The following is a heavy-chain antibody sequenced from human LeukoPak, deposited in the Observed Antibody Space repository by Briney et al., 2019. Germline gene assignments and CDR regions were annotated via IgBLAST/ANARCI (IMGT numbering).Heavy chain of an antibody. CDR1: GYTFTSYA. J-gene: IGHJ4*02. CDR2: IIPIFGTA. V-gene: IGHV1-69*05. CDR3: ARWNERVRGVFDY. Sequence: SVKVSCKASGYTFTSYAISWVRQAPGQGLEWMGGIIPIFGTANYAQKFQGRVTITTDESTSTAYMELSSLRSEDTAVYYCARWNERVRGVFDYWGQETLVTVSS. D-gene: IGHD3-10*01.